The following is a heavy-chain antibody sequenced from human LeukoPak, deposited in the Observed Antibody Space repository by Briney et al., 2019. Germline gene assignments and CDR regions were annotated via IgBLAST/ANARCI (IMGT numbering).Heavy chain of an antibody. Sequence: PGGSLRLSCAAPGFTFSDYYMSWIRQAPGKGLEWVSYISSSGSARYYADSVKGRFTISRDNAKNSLYLQMNSLRAEDTAVYYCAIPDRRYGDAFDIWGQGTMVTVSS. J-gene: IGHJ3*02. D-gene: IGHD3-9*01. CDR1: GFTFSDYY. V-gene: IGHV3-11*04. CDR3: AIPDRRYGDAFDI. CDR2: ISSSGSAR.